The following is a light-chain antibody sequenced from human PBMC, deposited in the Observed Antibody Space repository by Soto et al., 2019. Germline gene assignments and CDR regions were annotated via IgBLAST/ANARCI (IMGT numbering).Light chain of an antibody. V-gene: IGKV3-20*01. Sequence: TLCPATLSVSPRESATPSGRASQSVRNSLLAWYQQKPGQPPRLLIYDASTRATATPERFSGSGSGTDFTLTISRLEPEDFAVYYCHQYDSIVQTFGQGSKVDI. CDR2: DAS. CDR3: HQYDSIVQT. CDR1: QSVRNSL. J-gene: IGKJ1*01.